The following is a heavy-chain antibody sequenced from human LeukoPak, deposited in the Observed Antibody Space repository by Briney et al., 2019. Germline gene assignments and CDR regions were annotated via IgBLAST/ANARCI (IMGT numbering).Heavy chain of an antibody. J-gene: IGHJ5*02. CDR3: ARGATYYDFWSGYYSWFGP. CDR1: GGSISSHY. CDR2: IYYSGST. V-gene: IGHV4-59*11. D-gene: IGHD3-3*01. Sequence: SETLSLTCTVSGGSISSHYWSWIRQPPGKGLEWIGYIYYSGSTNYNPSLKSRVTISVDTSKNQFSLKLSSMTAAGTAVYYCARGATYYDFWSGYYSWFGPWGQGTLVTVSS.